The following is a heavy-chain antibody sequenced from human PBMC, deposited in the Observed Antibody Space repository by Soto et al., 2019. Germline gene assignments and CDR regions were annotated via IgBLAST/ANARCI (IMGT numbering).Heavy chain of an antibody. V-gene: IGHV3-74*01. CDR2: INSDGSST. CDR1: GFTFSNYW. Sequence: EVQLVESGGGLVQPGGSLRLSCAASGFTFSNYWMHWVRQDPGKGLVWVSRINSDGSSTSYADSVKGRFTISRDNAKNTPYLQMNSLRAEDTAVYYCARGGDFWTGYSGGENWFDPWGQGTLVTVSS. J-gene: IGHJ5*02. D-gene: IGHD3-3*01. CDR3: ARGGDFWTGYSGGENWFDP.